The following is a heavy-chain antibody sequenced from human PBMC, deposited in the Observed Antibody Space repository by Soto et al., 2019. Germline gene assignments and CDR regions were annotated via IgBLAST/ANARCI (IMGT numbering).Heavy chain of an antibody. CDR2: LYDVDGS. V-gene: IGHV3-53*01. D-gene: IGHD1-1*01. CDR3: ATWHEREHAYDV. J-gene: IGHJ3*01. Sequence: DVQLVESGGGLMQPGESLRLSCAASGLTVSGKKYVAWVRQAPGKGLEWVSALYDVDGSFYSDSVKGRFTTSSDSSKTTVYLQMNELRTADTAVYYCATWHEREHAYDVWGQGTTVTVSS. CDR1: GLTVSGKKY.